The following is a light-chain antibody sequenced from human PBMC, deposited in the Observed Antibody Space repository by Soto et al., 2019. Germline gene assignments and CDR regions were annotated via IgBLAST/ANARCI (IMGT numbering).Light chain of an antibody. V-gene: IGKV1-5*01. J-gene: IGKJ1*01. CDR3: QQYNSYSPT. Sequence: DIQMTQSPSTLSASVGDRVTITCRASRSISSWLAWYQQKPGKAPKLLIYDASSLESGVPSRFSGSGSGTEFTLTISSLQPDDFATYYCQQYNSYSPTLGQGTKVDIK. CDR1: RSISSW. CDR2: DAS.